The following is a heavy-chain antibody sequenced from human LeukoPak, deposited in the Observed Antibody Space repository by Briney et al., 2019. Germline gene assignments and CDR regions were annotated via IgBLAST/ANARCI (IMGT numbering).Heavy chain of an antibody. CDR1: CGFFSGYY. Sequence: SETLSPTCAVYCGFFSGYYLSWIRQPPGEGLGWIWEINHSGYTHYNPSLKSRVTISVDTSKNQFSLKLDSVTAADTAVYYCARQPASARVTSTHPSPRGWFDPWGQGTLVTVSS. J-gene: IGHJ5*02. CDR2: INHSGYT. V-gene: IGHV4-34*01. CDR3: ARQPASARVTSTHPSPRGWFDP. D-gene: IGHD2/OR15-2a*01.